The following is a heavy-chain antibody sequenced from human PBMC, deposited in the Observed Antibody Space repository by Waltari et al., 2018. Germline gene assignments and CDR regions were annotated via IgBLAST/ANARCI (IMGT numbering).Heavy chain of an antibody. D-gene: IGHD1-26*01. CDR2: ISGSGGST. J-gene: IGHJ4*02. CDR1: VFTSSPSA. Sequence: EVQLLESGGGLVQPGGSLRLSCASSVFTSSPSATSRVRQAPGKGLEWVSAISGSGGSTYSADSVKGRFTISRDNSKNTLYLQMNSLRAEDTAVYYCAKDIVGATLPNDYWGQGTLVTVSS. V-gene: IGHV3-23*01. CDR3: AKDIVGATLPNDY.